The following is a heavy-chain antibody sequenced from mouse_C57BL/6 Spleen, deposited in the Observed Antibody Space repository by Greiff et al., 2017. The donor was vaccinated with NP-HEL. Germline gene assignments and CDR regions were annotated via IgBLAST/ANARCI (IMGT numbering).Heavy chain of an antibody. V-gene: IGHV5-6*02. J-gene: IGHJ3*01. CDR2: ISSGGSYT. CDR1: GFTFSSYG. Sequence: DVKLVESGGDLVKPGGSLKLSCAASGFTFSSYGMSWVRQTPDKRLEWVATISSGGSYTYYPDSVKGRFTISRDNAKNTLYLQMSSLKSEDTAMYYCARDGYDGFAYWGQGTLVTVSA. D-gene: IGHD2-2*01. CDR3: ARDGYDGFAY.